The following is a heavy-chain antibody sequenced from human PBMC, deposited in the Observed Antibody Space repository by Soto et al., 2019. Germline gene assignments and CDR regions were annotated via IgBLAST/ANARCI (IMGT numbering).Heavy chain of an antibody. Sequence: GGSLRLSCAASGFTFNKYWMSWVRQAPGKGLEWVASIKQDGSEKYYVDSVKGRFTISRDNAKNSLDLQMNSLRAEDTAVYYCARAPDYYDSSGYYYDPNWFDPWGQGTLVTSPQ. J-gene: IGHJ5*02. CDR1: GFTFNKYW. CDR3: ARAPDYYDSSGYYYDPNWFDP. V-gene: IGHV3-7*03. CDR2: IKQDGSEK. D-gene: IGHD3-22*01.